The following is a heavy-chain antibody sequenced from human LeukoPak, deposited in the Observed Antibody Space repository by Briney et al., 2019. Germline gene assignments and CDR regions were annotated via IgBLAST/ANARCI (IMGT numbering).Heavy chain of an antibody. D-gene: IGHD1-26*01. J-gene: IGHJ4*02. CDR2: ISGSGAST. CDR1: GFTVSSSY. V-gene: IGHV3-23*01. CDR3: AKDVGKWESLHFFDY. Sequence: PGGSLRLSCAASGFTVSSSYMSLVRQAPGKGLEWISGISGSGASTYYADSVKGRFTISRDDSRNTLYLQMNSLRGDDTAVYYCAKDVGKWESLHFFDYWGQGTLVTVSS.